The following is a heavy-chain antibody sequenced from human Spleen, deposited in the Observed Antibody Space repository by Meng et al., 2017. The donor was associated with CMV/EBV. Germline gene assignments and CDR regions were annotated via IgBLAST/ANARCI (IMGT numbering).Heavy chain of an antibody. CDR1: GGSIRSSPYY. D-gene: IGHD6-6*01. V-gene: IGHV4-39*07. CDR2: IYHSGST. Sequence: SETLSLTCTVSGGSIRSSPYYWGWIRQPPGKGLEWIANIYHSGSTYYNPSLKSRVTISVDTSKNQFSLKLSSVTAADTAVYYCARDPGYSSSRSFDYWGQGTLVTVSS. CDR3: ARDPGYSSSRSFDY. J-gene: IGHJ4*02.